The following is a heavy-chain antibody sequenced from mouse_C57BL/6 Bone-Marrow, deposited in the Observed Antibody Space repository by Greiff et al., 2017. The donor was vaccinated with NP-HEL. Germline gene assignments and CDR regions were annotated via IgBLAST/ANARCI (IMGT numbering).Heavy chain of an antibody. D-gene: IGHD1-1*01. CDR2: IDPNSGGT. CDR1: GYTFTSYW. CDR3: ARWTTVVAHWYFDV. Sequence: QVQLQQPGAELVKPGASVKLSCKASGYTFTSYWMHWVKQRPGRGLEWIGRIDPNSGGTKYNEKFKSKATLTVDKPSSTAYMQLSRLTSEDSAVYYGARWTTVVAHWYFDVWGTGTTVTVSS. V-gene: IGHV1-72*01. J-gene: IGHJ1*03.